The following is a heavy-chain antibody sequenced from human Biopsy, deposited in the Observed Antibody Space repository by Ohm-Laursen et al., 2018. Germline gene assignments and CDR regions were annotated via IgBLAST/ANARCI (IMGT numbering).Heavy chain of an antibody. CDR1: GYTFTSYD. J-gene: IGHJ5*02. D-gene: IGHD1-7*01. CDR2: PNPVSGNS. Sequence: ASVKVSCKAAGYTFTSYDITWVRQASGQGPEWIGWPNPVSGNSNFGQKFRGRVTVTSDTSISTAYMELSGLTSDDTATYYCGRAVRNQLLTDPWGQGTLVTVTS. CDR3: GRAVRNQLLTDP. V-gene: IGHV1-8*01.